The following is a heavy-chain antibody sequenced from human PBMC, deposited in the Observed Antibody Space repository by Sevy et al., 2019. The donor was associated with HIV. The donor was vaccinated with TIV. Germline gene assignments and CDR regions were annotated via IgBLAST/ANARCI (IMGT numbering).Heavy chain of an antibody. CDR3: ARPYGSGSWEAFDI. V-gene: IGHV3-21*01. Sequence: GGSLRLSCAASGFTFSTYTMNWVRQAPGKGLESVSSISFSSNYIYYADSVKGRFTISRDNAKNSLYLQMSSLRAEDTAVYYCARPYGSGSWEAFDIWGQGTMVTVSS. J-gene: IGHJ3*02. D-gene: IGHD3-10*01. CDR2: ISFSSNYI. CDR1: GFTFSTYT.